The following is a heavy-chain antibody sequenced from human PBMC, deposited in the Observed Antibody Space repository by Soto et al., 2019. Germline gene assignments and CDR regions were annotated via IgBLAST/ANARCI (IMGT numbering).Heavy chain of an antibody. J-gene: IGHJ4*02. CDR1: GFTFNTYG. CDR2: ISYDGSDK. CDR3: AKSPNFYCSSPNCYKFYFDF. Sequence: QEQLVESGGGVVQPGRSLRLSCAASGFTFNTYGMHWVRQAPGKGLEWVAVISYDGSDKYYADSVKGRFIISRDNSKNTLYLQMNSLRAEDTAIYYCAKSPNFYCSSPNCYKFYFDFWGQGALVTVSS. V-gene: IGHV3-30*18. D-gene: IGHD2-2*02.